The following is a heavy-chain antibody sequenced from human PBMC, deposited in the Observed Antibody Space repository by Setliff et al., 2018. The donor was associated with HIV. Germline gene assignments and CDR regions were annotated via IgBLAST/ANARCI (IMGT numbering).Heavy chain of an antibody. J-gene: IGHJ6*02. CDR2: ISPYIGHT. Sequence: GASVKVSCKASGYSFSNYAIHWVRQAPGQGLEWMGWISPYIGHTNYAQNFQGRVTMTIDTSTSTAYMELRSLRSDDTAVYFCARLGSGWSDSYYYAMDIWGQGTTVTVSS. CDR3: ARLGSGWSDSYYYAMDI. CDR1: GYSFSNYA. V-gene: IGHV1-18*01. D-gene: IGHD6-19*01.